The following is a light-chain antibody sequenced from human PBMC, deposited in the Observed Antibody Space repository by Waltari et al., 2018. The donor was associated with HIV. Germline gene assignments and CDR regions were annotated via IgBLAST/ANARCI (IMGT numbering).Light chain of an antibody. Sequence: EIVMTQSPPTLSVFLGERVTLSCRASQRFASSLAWYQQKHGQAPRPLIDGAATSAAGSPARFSGSGSGTDFTITISSIQSEDFALYYCQQHNNGTPLSFGGGTKVEIK. CDR1: QRFASS. CDR3: QQHNNGTPLS. V-gene: IGKV3-15*01. J-gene: IGKJ4*01. CDR2: GAA.